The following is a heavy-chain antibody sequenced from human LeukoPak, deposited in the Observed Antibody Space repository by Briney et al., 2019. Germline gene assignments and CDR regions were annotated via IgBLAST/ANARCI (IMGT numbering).Heavy chain of an antibody. CDR1: GFTFSSYA. J-gene: IGHJ4*02. V-gene: IGHV3-23*01. CDR2: ISGSGGST. Sequence: GGSLRLSCAASGFTFSSYAMNWVRQAPGKGLEWVSIISGSGGSTYYADSVKGRFTISRDNSKNTLYLQMNSLRAEDTAVYYCAKRGGYCTGGSCYSYYFDYWGQGTLVTVSS. D-gene: IGHD2-15*01. CDR3: AKRGGYCTGGSCYSYYFDY.